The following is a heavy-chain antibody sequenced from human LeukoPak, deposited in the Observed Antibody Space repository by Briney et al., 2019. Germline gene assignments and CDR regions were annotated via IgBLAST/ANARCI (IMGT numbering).Heavy chain of an antibody. V-gene: IGHV3-15*01. J-gene: IGHJ4*02. CDR3: TAAPDRIDY. CDR2: IKSKTNGGTT. CDR1: GFTFSNAW. Sequence: GGSLRLSCVASGFTFSNAWMSWVRQAPGKGLEWVGRIKSKTNGGTTDYAAPVKGRFTISRDDSKNTLYLQMNSLKTEDSAVYFCTAAPDRIDYWGQGTLVTVSS.